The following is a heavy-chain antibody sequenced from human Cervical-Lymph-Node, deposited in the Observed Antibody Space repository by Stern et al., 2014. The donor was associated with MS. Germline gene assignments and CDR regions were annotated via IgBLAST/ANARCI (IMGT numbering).Heavy chain of an antibody. CDR3: ARHPYSGDFSYGGGFDY. V-gene: IGHV5-51*01. CDR1: GYSFTTHW. D-gene: IGHD1-26*01. J-gene: IGHJ4*02. CDR2: VYPGDSYT. Sequence: EVQLVESGAEVKKPGESLKISCKGSGYSFTTHWIAWVRQTPGKGLEWMGIVYPGDSYTTYSPSFQGTVTISTDKSINTAYLPSSSLKAADTAMYYCARHPYSGDFSYGGGFDYWGQGTLVTVSS.